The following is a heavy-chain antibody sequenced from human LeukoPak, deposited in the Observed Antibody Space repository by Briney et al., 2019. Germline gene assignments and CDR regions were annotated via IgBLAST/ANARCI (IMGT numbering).Heavy chain of an antibody. Sequence: GGSLRLSCAASGFTFSNYGMHWVRQAPGKGLEWVAYIPYDGSNKYYADSVKGRFTIFRDNSKNTLYLQMTSLRAEDTAVYYCARGRARIVVVPAAIVGVNDYWGQGTLVTVSS. V-gene: IGHV3-30*02. D-gene: IGHD2-2*01. CDR3: ARGRARIVVVPAAIVGVNDY. CDR2: IPYDGSNK. CDR1: GFTFSNYG. J-gene: IGHJ4*02.